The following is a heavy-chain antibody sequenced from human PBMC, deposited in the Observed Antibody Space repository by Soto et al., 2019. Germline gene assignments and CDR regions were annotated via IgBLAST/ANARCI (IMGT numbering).Heavy chain of an antibody. CDR3: APRSVSLSGPYGIHV. V-gene: IGHV4-39*01. CDR2: MFYSGLT. CDR1: GYYVSSSDYY. Sequence: SVTLSLTCSVSGYYVSSSDYYWAWIRQPPGKGLEWIGSMFYSGLTYYNPSLKSRVTLSVDTSKTQFSVRLNSVTAADTAAYYCAPRSVSLSGPYGIHVWGQEPTVTVYS. J-gene: IGHJ6*02. D-gene: IGHD2-15*01.